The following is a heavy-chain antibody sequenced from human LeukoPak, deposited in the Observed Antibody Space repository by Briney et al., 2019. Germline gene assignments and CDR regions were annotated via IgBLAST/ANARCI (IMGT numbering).Heavy chain of an antibody. CDR2: INTNTGNP. V-gene: IGHV7-4-1*01. D-gene: IGHD2-2*01. Sequence: ASVKVSCKAPGYTFTSYAMNWVRQAPGQGLEWMGWINTNTGNPTYAQGFTGRFVFSLDTSVSTAYLQICSLKAEDTAVYYCARAPEYCSSTSCYDGYFDYWGQGTLVTVSS. CDR3: ARAPEYCSSTSCYDGYFDY. CDR1: GYTFTSYA. J-gene: IGHJ4*02.